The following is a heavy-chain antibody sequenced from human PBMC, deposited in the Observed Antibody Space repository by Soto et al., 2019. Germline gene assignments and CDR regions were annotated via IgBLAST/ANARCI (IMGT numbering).Heavy chain of an antibody. CDR2: IYYSGST. CDR3: ARQRDLDGDYYYYGMDV. Sequence: SETLSLTCTVSGGSISSSSYYWGWIRHPPGKGLEWIGSIYYSGSTYYNPSLKSRVTISVDTSKNQFSLKLSSVTAADTAVYYCARQRDLDGDYYYYGMDVWGQGTTVT. V-gene: IGHV4-39*01. J-gene: IGHJ6*02. D-gene: IGHD3-10*01. CDR1: GGSISSSSYY.